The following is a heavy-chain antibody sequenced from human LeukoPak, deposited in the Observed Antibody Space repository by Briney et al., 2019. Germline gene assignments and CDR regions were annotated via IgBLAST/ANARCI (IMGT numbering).Heavy chain of an antibody. D-gene: IGHD6-13*01. Sequence: SETLSLTCTVSGGSISSYYWSWIRQPPGKGLEWIGYLFHSGTPRYNPSLKSRVTISADTSKNQFFLHLNSTPAADTAVYYCARRRGWKQQLVYFDYWGQGTLATVSS. V-gene: IGHV4-59*08. CDR3: ARRRGWKQQLVYFDY. J-gene: IGHJ4*02. CDR2: LFHSGTP. CDR1: GGSISSYY.